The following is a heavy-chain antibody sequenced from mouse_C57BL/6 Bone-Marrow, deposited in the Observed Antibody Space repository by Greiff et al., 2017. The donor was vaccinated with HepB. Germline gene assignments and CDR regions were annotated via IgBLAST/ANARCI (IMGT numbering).Heavy chain of an antibody. CDR3: ATYDYGYYAMDY. J-gene: IGHJ4*01. D-gene: IGHD2-4*01. CDR1: GYSITSGYY. Sequence: EVQLQQSGPGLVKPSQSLSLTCSVTGYSITSGYYWNWIRQFPGNKLEWMGYISYDGSNNYNPSLKNRISITRDTSKNQFFLKLNSVTTEDTATYYCATYDYGYYAMDYWGQGTSVTVSS. V-gene: IGHV3-6*01. CDR2: ISYDGSN.